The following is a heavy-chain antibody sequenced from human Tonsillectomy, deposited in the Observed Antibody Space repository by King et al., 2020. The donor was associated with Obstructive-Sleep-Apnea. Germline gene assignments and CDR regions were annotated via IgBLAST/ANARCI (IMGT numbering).Heavy chain of an antibody. CDR3: ARGRLYCSGGSCYYYGMDV. CDR1: GGSFSGYY. CDR2: INHSGST. D-gene: IGHD2-15*01. Sequence: VQLQQWGAGLLKPSETLSLTCAVYGGSFSGYYWSWIRQPPGKGLEWIGEINHSGSTNYNPSLKSRATISVDTSKNQFSLKLSSVTAADTAVYYCARGRLYCSGGSCYYYGMDVWGQGTTVTVSS. V-gene: IGHV4-34*01. J-gene: IGHJ6*02.